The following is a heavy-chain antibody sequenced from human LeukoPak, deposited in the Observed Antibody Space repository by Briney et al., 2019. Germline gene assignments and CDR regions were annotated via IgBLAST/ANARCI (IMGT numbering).Heavy chain of an antibody. CDR2: IWYDGSNK. J-gene: IGHJ4*02. CDR1: GFTFSSYG. CDR3: ARDFSVDTAMVSRFDY. Sequence: PGGSLRPSCAASGFTFSSYGMHWVRQAPGKGLEWVAVIWYDGSNKYYADSVKGRFTISRDNSKNTLYLQMNSLRAEDTAVYYCARDFSVDTAMVSRFDYWGQGTLVTVSS. D-gene: IGHD5-18*01. V-gene: IGHV3-33*01.